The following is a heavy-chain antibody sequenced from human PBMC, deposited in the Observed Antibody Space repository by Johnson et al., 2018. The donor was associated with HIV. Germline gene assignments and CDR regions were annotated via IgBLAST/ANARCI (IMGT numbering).Heavy chain of an antibody. J-gene: IGHJ3*02. D-gene: IGHD2-2*01. Sequence: QEQLVESGGGVVQPGGSLRLSCAASGFTFSSYGMHWVRQAPGKGLEWVAVISYDGSNKYYADSVKGRFTISRDNSKNTLYLQMNSLRAEDTAVYYCARPEINCSSTSCQKAGAFDIWGQ. CDR1: GFTFSSYG. V-gene: IGHV3-30*19. CDR3: ARPEINCSSTSCQKAGAFDI. CDR2: ISYDGSNK.